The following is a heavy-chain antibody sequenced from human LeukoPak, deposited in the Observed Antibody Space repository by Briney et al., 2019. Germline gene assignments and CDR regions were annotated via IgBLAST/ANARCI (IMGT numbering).Heavy chain of an antibody. J-gene: IGHJ4*02. CDR3: ARDGGGFRFLQWSQYVQFFDY. V-gene: IGHV3-30*04. CDR1: GFTFTTYA. D-gene: IGHD3-3*01. CDR2: ISYDGSVT. Sequence: GGSLRLSCAASGFTFTTYALHWVRQAPGKGLELVAYISYDGSVTYYADSVKGRFTISRDNSKNTLYLQMNGLRVEDTAVYYCARDGGGFRFLQWSQYVQFFDYWGQGSLVTVSS.